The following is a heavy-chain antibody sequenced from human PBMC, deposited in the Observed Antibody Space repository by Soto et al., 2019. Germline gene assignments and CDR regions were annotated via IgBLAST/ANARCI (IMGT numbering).Heavy chain of an antibody. J-gene: IGHJ4*02. CDR1: GFTFSSYS. Sequence: GGSLRLSCAASGFTFSSYSMNWVRQAPGKGLEWVSSISSSSSYIYYADSVKGRFTISRDNAKNSLYLQMNSLRAEDTAVYYCARVLGYRSSTRCRYYFDYWGQGTLVTVSS. CDR3: ARVLGYRSSTRCRYYFDY. CDR2: ISSSSSYI. V-gene: IGHV3-21*01. D-gene: IGHD2-2*01.